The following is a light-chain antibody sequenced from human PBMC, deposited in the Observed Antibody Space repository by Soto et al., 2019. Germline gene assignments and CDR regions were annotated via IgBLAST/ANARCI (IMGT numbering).Light chain of an antibody. J-gene: IGLJ1*01. Sequence: QSALTQPASVSGSPGQSITISCTGTSSDVGSYNLVSWYQQHPGKAPKLMIYEGSKRPSGVSNRFSGSKSGNTASLTISGLQAEVEADYYCCSYPGSSTPHYVFGTGTKVTV. V-gene: IGLV2-23*01. CDR2: EGS. CDR1: SSDVGSYNL. CDR3: CSYPGSSTPHYV.